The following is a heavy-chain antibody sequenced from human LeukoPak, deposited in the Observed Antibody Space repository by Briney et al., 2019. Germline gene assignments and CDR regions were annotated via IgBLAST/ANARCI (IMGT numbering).Heavy chain of an antibody. D-gene: IGHD1-26*01. CDR3: ARGVVGVLGY. CDR2: IYYSGST. CDR1: GGSISSYY. J-gene: IGHJ4*02. Sequence: SETLSLTCTVSGGSISSYYWSWIRQPPGKGLEWIGYIYYSGSTNYNPSLKSRVTISVDTSKNQFSLKLSSVPAADTAVYYCARGVVGVLGYWGQGTLVTVSS. V-gene: IGHV4-59*01.